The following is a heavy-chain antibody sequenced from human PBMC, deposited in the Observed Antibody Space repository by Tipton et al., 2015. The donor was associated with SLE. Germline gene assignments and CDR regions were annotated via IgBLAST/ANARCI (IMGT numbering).Heavy chain of an antibody. J-gene: IGHJ1*01. CDR3: ARGFLYDGFQV. D-gene: IGHD2-2*02. CDR2: TYYMSKWYN. V-gene: IGHV6-1*01. Sequence: TLSLTCTVSGGSISSYYWNWIRQSPSRGLEWLGRTYYMSKWYNDYAVSVKSRIIINPDTSKNQFSLQLTSVTPEDTAVYYCARGFLYDGFQVWGQGTLVTVSS. CDR1: GGSISSYY.